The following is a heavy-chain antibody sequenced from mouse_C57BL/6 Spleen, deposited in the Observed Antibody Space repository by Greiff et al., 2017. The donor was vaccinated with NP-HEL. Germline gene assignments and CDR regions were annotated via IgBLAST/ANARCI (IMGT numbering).Heavy chain of an antibody. CDR1: GYTFTSYW. CDR2: IYPGSGST. CDR3: SSVGRGYFDY. D-gene: IGHD3-1*01. J-gene: IGHJ2*01. V-gene: IGHV1-55*01. Sequence: QVQLQQPGAELVKPGASVKMSCKASGYTFTSYWLTWVKQRPGQGLEWIGDIYPGSGSTNYNEKFTSKATLTVDPSSSTAYMQLRRLTAEDAAVYYCSSVGRGYFDYFGQGTPLPFSS.